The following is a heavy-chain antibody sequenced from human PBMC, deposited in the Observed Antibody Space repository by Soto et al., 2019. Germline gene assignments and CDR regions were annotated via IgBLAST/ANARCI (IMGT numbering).Heavy chain of an antibody. CDR2: IIPIFGTA. D-gene: IGHD1-7*01. Sequence: SVKVSCKASGGTFSSYAISWVRQAPGQGLEWMGGIIPIFGTANYAQKFQGRVTITADESTSTAYMELSSLRSEDTAVYYCARDHNWNYGFYIVSYYYGMDVWGQGTTVTVSS. V-gene: IGHV1-69*13. J-gene: IGHJ6*02. CDR3: ARDHNWNYGFYIVSYYYGMDV. CDR1: GGTFSSYA.